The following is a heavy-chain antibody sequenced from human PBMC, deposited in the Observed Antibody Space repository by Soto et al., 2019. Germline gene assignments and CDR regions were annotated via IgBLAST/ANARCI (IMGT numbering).Heavy chain of an antibody. CDR1: GFTFSGYS. J-gene: IGHJ4*02. Sequence: GALRLSCAASGFTFSGYSMNWVRQAPGKGLEWVSYISSSSSTIYYADSVKGRFTISRDNAKNSLYLQMNSLRDEDTAVYYCARVTYYYDSSGNSPDYWGQGTLVTVSS. V-gene: IGHV3-48*02. CDR2: ISSSSSTI. D-gene: IGHD3-22*01. CDR3: ARVTYYYDSSGNSPDY.